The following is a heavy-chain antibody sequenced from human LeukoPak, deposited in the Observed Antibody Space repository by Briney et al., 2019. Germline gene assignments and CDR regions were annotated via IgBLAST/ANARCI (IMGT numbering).Heavy chain of an antibody. J-gene: IGHJ6*02. Sequence: PGGSLRLSCAASGFTVSSNYMSWIRQPPEKGLEWIGEINHSGSTNYNPSLKSRVTISVDTSKNQFSLKLISVTAADTAVYYCASPNPGGQLVYYYGMDVWGQGTTVTVSS. V-gene: IGHV4-34*01. D-gene: IGHD6-6*01. CDR3: ASPNPGGQLVYYYGMDV. CDR1: GFTVSSNY. CDR2: INHSGST.